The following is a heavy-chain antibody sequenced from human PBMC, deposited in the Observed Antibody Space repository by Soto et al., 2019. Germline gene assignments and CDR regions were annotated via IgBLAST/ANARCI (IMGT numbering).Heavy chain of an antibody. CDR3: ARLTVVTREADGWFDP. CDR1: GGSISSYY. Sequence: PSETLSLTCTVSGGSISSYYWSWIRQPPGKGLEWIGYIYYSGSTNYNPSLKSRVTISVDTSKNQFSLKLSSVTAADTAVYYCARLTVVTREADGWFDPWGQGTLVTVSS. D-gene: IGHD2-15*01. J-gene: IGHJ5*02. V-gene: IGHV4-59*08. CDR2: IYYSGST.